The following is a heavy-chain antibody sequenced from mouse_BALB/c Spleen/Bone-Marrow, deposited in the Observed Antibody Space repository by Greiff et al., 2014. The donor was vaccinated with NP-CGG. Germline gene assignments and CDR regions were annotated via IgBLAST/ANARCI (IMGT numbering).Heavy chain of an antibody. Sequence: EVQLQQSGPELVKPGASMKLSCKASGYSSTGYTMNWVKQSHGKNLEWIGLINPYNGGTRYNQKFKGKATLTVDKSSSTAYMELLSLTSEDSAVYYCARGPPLYYDYGFDYWGQGTTLTVSS. J-gene: IGHJ2*01. D-gene: IGHD2-4*01. CDR3: ARGPPLYYDYGFDY. V-gene: IGHV1-18*01. CDR2: INPYNGGT. CDR1: GYSSTGYT.